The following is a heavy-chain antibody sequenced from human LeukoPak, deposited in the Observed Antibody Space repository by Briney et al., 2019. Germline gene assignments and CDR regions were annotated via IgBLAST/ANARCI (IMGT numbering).Heavy chain of an antibody. D-gene: IGHD3-22*01. CDR2: IYPGDSDT. CDR3: ARPYYYDSSGYYFGY. Sequence: GESLKISCKGSGYSFTSYWIGWVRQMPGKGLEWMGIIYPGDSDTRYSPSLQGQVTISADKSINTAYLQWSSLKASDTAVYYCARPYYYDSSGYYFGYWGQGTLVTVSS. J-gene: IGHJ4*02. CDR1: GYSFTSYW. V-gene: IGHV5-51*01.